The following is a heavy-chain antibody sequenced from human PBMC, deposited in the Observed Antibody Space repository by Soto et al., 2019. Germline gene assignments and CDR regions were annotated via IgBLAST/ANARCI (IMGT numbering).Heavy chain of an antibody. Sequence: QITLKESGPTLVNPTQTLTLTCNVSGVSLSTGGVGVGWIRQPPGKALEGLALIYWDEHQGSSPSPKSRLTITKDTSKNQVVLTRTSMAPEDASTCYCAPTRAAKFDYWGQGTLVTVSS. J-gene: IGHJ4*02. CDR3: APTRAAKFDY. V-gene: IGHV2-5*02. D-gene: IGHD6-25*01. CDR1: GVSLSTGGVG. CDR2: IYWDEHQ.